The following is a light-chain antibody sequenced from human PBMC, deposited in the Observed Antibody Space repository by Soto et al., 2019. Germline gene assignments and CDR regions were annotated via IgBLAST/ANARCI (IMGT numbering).Light chain of an antibody. Sequence: DIQMTQSPSSVSASVGDRVTITCRASRDIGTWLAWYQQIPGKAPSLLIYTSSNLQTGVPSRFSGSGSGTHFTLTINSLQPEDFATYYCQQSYNTPRTFGQGTKVDIK. CDR1: RDIGTW. J-gene: IGKJ1*01. V-gene: IGKV1-12*01. CDR3: QQSYNTPRT. CDR2: TSS.